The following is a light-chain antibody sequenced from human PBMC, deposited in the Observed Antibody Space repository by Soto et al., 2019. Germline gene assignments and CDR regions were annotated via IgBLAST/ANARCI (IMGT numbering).Light chain of an antibody. Sequence: AFQMTQSPSSLSASVGDRVTITCRASQDIRNDLGWYQQKPGKAPRLLIYAASILQSGVPSRFSGSGSGTDFNLTISSLQPEDFATYYCLQDYSFPWTFGQGTKVEIK. CDR2: AAS. CDR3: LQDYSFPWT. J-gene: IGKJ1*01. CDR1: QDIRND. V-gene: IGKV1-6*01.